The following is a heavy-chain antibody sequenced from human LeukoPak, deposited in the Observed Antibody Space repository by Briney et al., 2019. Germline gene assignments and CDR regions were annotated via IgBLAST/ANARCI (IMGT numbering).Heavy chain of an antibody. D-gene: IGHD4-11*01. CDR1: GFTFSSYG. CDR2: IRYDGSNK. J-gene: IGHJ5*02. Sequence: PGGSLRLSCAASGFTFSSYGMHWVRQAPGKGLEWVAFIRYDGSNKYYADSVKGRFTISRDNAKNSLYLQMNSLRAEDTAVYYCARDHSHHWGQGTLVTVSS. CDR3: ARDHSHH. V-gene: IGHV3-30*02.